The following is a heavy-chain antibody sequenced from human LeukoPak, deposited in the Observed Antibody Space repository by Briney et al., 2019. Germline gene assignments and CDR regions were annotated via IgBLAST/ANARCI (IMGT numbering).Heavy chain of an antibody. CDR1: GFTFRSNW. J-gene: IGHJ3*02. D-gene: IGHD2/OR15-2a*01. CDR3: ARTEYCNTTTCKYASI. CDR2: INSDGSTT. V-gene: IGHV3-74*01. Sequence: GGSLRLSCAASGFTFRSNWMHWVRQAPGKGLVWVSYINSDGSTTNYADSVKGRITISRDNAKNMLYLQKNSLRVEDTAVYYCARTEYCNTTTCKYASIWGQGTMVTVSS.